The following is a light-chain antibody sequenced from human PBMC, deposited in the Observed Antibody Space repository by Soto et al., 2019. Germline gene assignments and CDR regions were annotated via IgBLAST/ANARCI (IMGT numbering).Light chain of an antibody. CDR3: QQRRDLPLT. J-gene: IGKJ4*01. CDR1: QSLNSY. V-gene: IGKV3-11*01. Sequence: EIVLTQSPATLSLSPGERATLSCRASQSLNSYLAWFQQKPGQAPRLLIYDASNRATGIPARFSGSGSGTDFTLNISSLEPADFAVYYCQQRRDLPLTFGGGTKVEIK. CDR2: DAS.